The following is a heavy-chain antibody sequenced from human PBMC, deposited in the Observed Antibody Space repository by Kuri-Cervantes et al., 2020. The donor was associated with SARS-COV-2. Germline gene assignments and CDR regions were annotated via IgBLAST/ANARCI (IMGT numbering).Heavy chain of an antibody. CDR1: GDSVSNDNHY. CDR3: TTVTPTSVFDF. D-gene: IGHD4-17*01. CDR2: IHHSGYT. V-gene: IGHV4-61*01. Sequence: ESLKISCTVSGDSVSNDNHYWTWIRQPPGKGLEWIAYIHHSGYTNYNPSLKSRVTISTDTSKNQFSLKLSSVTAADTAVYYYTTVTPTSVFDFWGQGTLVTVSS. J-gene: IGHJ4*02.